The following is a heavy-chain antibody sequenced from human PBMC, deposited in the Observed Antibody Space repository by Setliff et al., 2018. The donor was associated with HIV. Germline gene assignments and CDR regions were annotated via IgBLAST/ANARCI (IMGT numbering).Heavy chain of an antibody. J-gene: IGHJ4*02. CDR3: ARMSVSAAVYFDS. CDR1: GDSISSDDHY. V-gene: IGHV4-30-4*08. Sequence: PSETLSLTCTVSGDSISSDDHYWSWIRQTPGKGLEWIGYIFNTGSTYYKSSLASRLTMSIDTSRNQFSLKLRSVTAADTAVFYCARMSVSAAVYFDSWGQGTLVTVSS. D-gene: IGHD6-25*01. CDR2: IFNTGST.